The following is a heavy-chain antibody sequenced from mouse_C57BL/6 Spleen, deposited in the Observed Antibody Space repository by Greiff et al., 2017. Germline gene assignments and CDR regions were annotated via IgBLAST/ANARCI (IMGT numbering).Heavy chain of an antibody. CDR3: AREEYDYLAY. CDR2: INPNNGGT. V-gene: IGHV1-18*01. CDR1: GYTFTDYN. J-gene: IGHJ3*01. Sequence: EVQLQQSGPELVKPGASVKIPCKASGYTFTDYNMDWVKQSHGKSLEWIGDINPNNGGTIYNQKFKGKATLTVDKSSNTAYMERRSLTSEDTAGDYCAREEYDYLAYWGQGTLVTVSA. D-gene: IGHD2-4*01.